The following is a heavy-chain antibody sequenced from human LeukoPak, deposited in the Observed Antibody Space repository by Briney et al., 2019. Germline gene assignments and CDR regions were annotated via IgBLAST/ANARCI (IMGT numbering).Heavy chain of an antibody. D-gene: IGHD5-18*01. V-gene: IGHV1-8*01. CDR3: AKEAMVLTNDAYYFNY. CDR2: MNPNSGNT. J-gene: IGHJ4*02. CDR1: GYTFTSYD. Sequence: GASVKVSCKASGYTFTSYDINWVRQATGQGLEWLGWMNPNSGNTGYAQKFQGRVTMTRNTSISTAYMELSSLRSEDTAVYYCAKEAMVLTNDAYYFNYWGQGTLVTVSS.